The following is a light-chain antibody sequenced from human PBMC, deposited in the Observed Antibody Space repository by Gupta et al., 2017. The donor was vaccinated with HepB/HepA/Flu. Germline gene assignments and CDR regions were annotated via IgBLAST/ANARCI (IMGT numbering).Light chain of an antibody. V-gene: IGKV3-15*01. CDR1: QSGSIN. J-gene: IGKJ4*01. Sequence: ELVMTHPPATLSVSPRERATLSLRARQSGSINLGWYQEKPGQAPQLLIYGASTRGTWIPARFKGSGSGTEFTLTISSLQSEDFAVYYCQQYNNWPPLTFGGGTKVEIK. CDR2: GAS. CDR3: QQYNNWPPLT.